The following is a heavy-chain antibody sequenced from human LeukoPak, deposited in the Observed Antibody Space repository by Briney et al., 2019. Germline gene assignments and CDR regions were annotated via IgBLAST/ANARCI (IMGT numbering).Heavy chain of an antibody. V-gene: IGHV4-59*08. J-gene: IGHJ4*02. Sequence: ESSETLSLTCAVYGGSFSGYYWSWIRQPPGKGLEWIGYIYYSGSTNYNPSLKSRVTISVDTSKNQFSLKLGSVTAADTAVYYCARHCTSSSSWYYFDYWGQGTLVTVSS. CDR2: IYYSGST. CDR3: ARHCTSSSSWYYFDY. CDR1: GGSFSGYY. D-gene: IGHD6-13*01.